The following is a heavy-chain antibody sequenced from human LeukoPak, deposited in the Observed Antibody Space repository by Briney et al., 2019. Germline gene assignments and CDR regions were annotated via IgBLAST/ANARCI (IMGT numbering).Heavy chain of an antibody. CDR3: ARATKVRDIVVVPAAGDY. D-gene: IGHD2-2*01. CDR1: GYTFTSYV. CDR2: ISAYNGNT. V-gene: IGHV1-18*01. J-gene: IGHJ4*02. Sequence: GASVKVSCKASGYTFTSYVTNWVRQAPGQGLEWMGWISAYNGNTNYAQKLQGRVTMTTDTSTSTAYMELRSLRSDDTAVYYCARATKVRDIVVVPAAGDYWGQGTLVTVSS.